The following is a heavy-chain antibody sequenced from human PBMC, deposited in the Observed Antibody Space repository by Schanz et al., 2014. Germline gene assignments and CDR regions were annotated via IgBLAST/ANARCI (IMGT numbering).Heavy chain of an antibody. V-gene: IGHV1-46*01. Sequence: QVQLVQSGAEVKKPGASMKVSCKASGYTFTTYYMLWVRQAPGQGLEWMGIINPSGGSTRYGQKFQGRITVTADTSTCTVYLELSSLRSDDTAVYYCGRGFSRSYIAFWGQGTLNTVSS. CDR3: GRGFSRSYIAF. D-gene: IGHD3-10*01. CDR2: INPSGGST. J-gene: IGHJ4*02. CDR1: GYTFTTYY.